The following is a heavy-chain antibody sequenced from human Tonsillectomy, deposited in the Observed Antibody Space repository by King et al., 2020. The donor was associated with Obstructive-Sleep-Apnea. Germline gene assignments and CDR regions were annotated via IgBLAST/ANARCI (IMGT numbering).Heavy chain of an antibody. Sequence: VQLVESGGGLVQTGRSLRLSCTASGFTFGDYAMSWFRQAPGKGLEWVGFIRSKAYGGTTEYAASVKGRFTISRDDSKSIAYLQMNSLNTEDTAVYYCTREVEFLEWLGLNWFDPWGQGTLVTVSS. D-gene: IGHD3-3*01. CDR1: GFTFGDYA. J-gene: IGHJ5*02. CDR3: TREVEFLEWLGLNWFDP. V-gene: IGHV3-49*03. CDR2: IRSKAYGGTT.